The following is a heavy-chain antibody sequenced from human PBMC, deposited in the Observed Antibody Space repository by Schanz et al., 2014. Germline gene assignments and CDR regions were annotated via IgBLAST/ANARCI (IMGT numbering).Heavy chain of an antibody. CDR1: GFTFSVYW. CDR2: ISGDGTTT. CDR3: VKDLQRELLRDDHYYGMDV. V-gene: IGHV3-74*02. J-gene: IGHJ6*02. D-gene: IGHD1-26*01. Sequence: EVQLVESGGGLVQPGGSLRLSCAASGFTFSVYWMHWVRQPPGEGLVLVSRISGDGTTTSYADSVKGRFTISRDNAKNTLYLQMYSLRAEDTAVYYCVKDLQRELLRDDHYYGMDVWGQGTTVTVSS.